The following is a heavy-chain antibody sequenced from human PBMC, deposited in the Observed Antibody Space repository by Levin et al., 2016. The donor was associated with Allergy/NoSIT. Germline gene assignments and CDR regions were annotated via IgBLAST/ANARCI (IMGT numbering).Heavy chain of an antibody. Sequence: WIRQPPGKGLEWVSAISGSGGSTYYADSVKGRFTISRDNSKNTLYLQMNSLRAEDTAVYYCAKAMTTFAFDIWGQGTMVTVSS. V-gene: IGHV3-23*01. CDR2: ISGSGGST. J-gene: IGHJ3*02. CDR3: AKAMTTFAFDI. D-gene: IGHD3-16*01.